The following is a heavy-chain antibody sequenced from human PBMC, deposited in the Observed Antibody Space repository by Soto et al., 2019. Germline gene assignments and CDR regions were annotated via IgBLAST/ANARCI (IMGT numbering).Heavy chain of an antibody. CDR3: ARDRVLQGANWLDP. Sequence: QVQVVESGGRVVHPGGSLRLSCAASGFTFRSSAMHWVRHTPGKGLEWVAVIAYDGSKKYYAASVKGRFTVSRDNSNNTVDLQMNSLRTEDSAIYFCARDRVLQGANWLDPWGQGTRVSVSS. V-gene: IGHV3-30*04. D-gene: IGHD4-4*01. CDR2: IAYDGSKK. J-gene: IGHJ5*02. CDR1: GFTFRSSA.